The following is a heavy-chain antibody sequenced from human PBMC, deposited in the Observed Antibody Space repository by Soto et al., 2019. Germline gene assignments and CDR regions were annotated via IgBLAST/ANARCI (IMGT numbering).Heavy chain of an antibody. CDR2: ITSSGGRT. CDR1: GFTFSSYA. J-gene: IGHJ5*01. Sequence: EVHLLESGGGLVQPGGSLRLSCTASGFTFSSYAMTWVRQAPGRGLEGVSGITSSGGRTYYADSVKGRFTISRDNSKSTLYLQMNSLRAEDTAVYYWAKDTRYADYVRWFDSWGQGTLVTVSS. CDR3: AKDTRYADYVRWFDS. D-gene: IGHD4-17*01. V-gene: IGHV3-23*01.